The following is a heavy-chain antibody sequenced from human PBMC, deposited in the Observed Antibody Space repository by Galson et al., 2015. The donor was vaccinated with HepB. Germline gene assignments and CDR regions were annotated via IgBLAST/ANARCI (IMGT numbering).Heavy chain of an antibody. D-gene: IGHD6-13*01. CDR1: GGSISIGDYS. Sequence: TLSLTCGVSGGSISIGDYSWSWIRQPPGKGLEWIGNIHHTGSTYYNPSLKSRVTISVDRSKNQFSLKLSSVTAADTAVYYCARTSTIAAAGLARTTHYYYYGMDVWGQGTTVTVSS. J-gene: IGHJ6*02. CDR3: ARTSTIAAAGLARTTHYYYYGMDV. CDR2: IHHTGST. V-gene: IGHV4-30-2*01.